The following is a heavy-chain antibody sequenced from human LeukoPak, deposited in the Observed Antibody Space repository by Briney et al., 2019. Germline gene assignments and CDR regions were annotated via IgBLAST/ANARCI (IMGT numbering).Heavy chain of an antibody. CDR3: ARGYYDSSGYPYYFDY. J-gene: IGHJ4*02. D-gene: IGHD3-22*01. Sequence: SQTLSLTCAVSGGSISSGGYSWSWIRQPPGKGLEWIGYIYHSGSTYYNPSLKSRVTISVDRSKNQFSLKLSSVTAADTAVYYCARGYYDSSGYPYYFDYWGQGTLVIVSS. CDR2: IYHSGST. CDR1: GGSISSGGYS. V-gene: IGHV4-30-2*01.